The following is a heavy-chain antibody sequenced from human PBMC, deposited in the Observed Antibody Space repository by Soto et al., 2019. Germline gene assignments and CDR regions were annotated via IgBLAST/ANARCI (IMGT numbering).Heavy chain of an antibody. CDR3: PTLGGGGVVVSAAIRYYYAMDV. CDR1: GYSFTSYW. V-gene: IGHV5-10-1*01. Sequence: GESLKISCKGSGYSFTSYWITWVRQMPGKGLEWMGRIDPSDSYTNYSPSFQGHVTISADKSITTAYLQWSSLKASDTAMYYCPTLGGGGVVVSAAIRYYYAMDVWGQLNTVPVSS. J-gene: IGHJ6*02. D-gene: IGHD2-2*02. CDR2: IDPSDSYT.